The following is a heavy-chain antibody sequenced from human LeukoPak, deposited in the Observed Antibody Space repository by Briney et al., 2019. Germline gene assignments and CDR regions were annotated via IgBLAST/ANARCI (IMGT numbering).Heavy chain of an antibody. V-gene: IGHV3-49*03. J-gene: IGHJ4*02. CDR1: GFTFGDYA. D-gene: IGHD1-1*01. CDR2: IRSKAYGEKA. Sequence: GGSLRLSCTASGFTFGDYAMSWIRQAPGKGLEWVGFIRSKAYGEKADYAASVKGRFTISSDDSKAIAYLQMNSLKTEDTAVYHCTRDRGAYNLYDYWGQGTLVTVSS. CDR3: TRDRGAYNLYDY.